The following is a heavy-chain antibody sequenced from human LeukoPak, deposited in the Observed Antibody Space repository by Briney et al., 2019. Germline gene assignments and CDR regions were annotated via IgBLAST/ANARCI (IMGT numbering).Heavy chain of an antibody. D-gene: IGHD3-22*01. CDR1: GFTFGDYA. CDR2: IRSKAYGGTT. V-gene: IGHV3-49*03. CDR3: TIGGPSYYYDSSAGQIDY. J-gene: IGHJ4*02. Sequence: GGSLRLSCTASGFTFGDYAMSWFRQAPGKGLEWVGFIRSKAYGGTTEYAASVKGRFTISRDDSKSIAYQQMNSLKTEDTAVYYCTIGGPSYYYDSSAGQIDYWGQGTLVTVSS.